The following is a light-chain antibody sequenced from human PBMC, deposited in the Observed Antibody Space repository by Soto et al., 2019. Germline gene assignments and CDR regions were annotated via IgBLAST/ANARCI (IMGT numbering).Light chain of an antibody. CDR2: GVS. J-gene: IGKJ1*01. CDR1: QSVASIF. V-gene: IGKV3-20*01. CDR3: QQYGSAPWT. Sequence: EIVLTQSPGTLSLSPGEGATLSCRASQSVASIFLAWYQQRPGQAPSLLLYGVSSRATAIPDRFSGSGSGTDFTLTISRLEPEDVAVYYCQQYGSAPWTFGQGTKVEI.